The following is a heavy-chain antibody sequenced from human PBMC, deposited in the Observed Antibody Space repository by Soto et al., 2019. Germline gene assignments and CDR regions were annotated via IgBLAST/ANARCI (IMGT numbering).Heavy chain of an antibody. CDR3: ARAVTWGLDV. CDR1: GFTFSLYS. CDR2: ISRSSTGI. Sequence: EVQLVESGGGLVQPGGSLRLSCAASGFTFSLYSMSWVRQAPGKGLEWVSYISRSSTGIHYADSVKGRFTISRDDATNAMHLQMNSLRDGDTAGYYCARAVTWGLDVWGQGTTVSISS. D-gene: IGHD3-10*01. V-gene: IGHV3-48*02. J-gene: IGHJ6*02.